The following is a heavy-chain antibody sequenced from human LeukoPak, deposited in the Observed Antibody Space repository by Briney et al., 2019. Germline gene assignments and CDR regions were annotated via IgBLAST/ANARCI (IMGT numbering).Heavy chain of an antibody. D-gene: IGHD2-15*01. CDR2: ISSSSSYI. CDR3: ASLPATATPFDP. J-gene: IGHJ5*02. V-gene: IGHV3-21*01. Sequence: GGSLRLSCAASGFTFSSYSMNWVRQAPGKGLEWVSSISSSSSYIYYADSVKGRFAISRDNAKNSLYLQMNSLRAEDTAVYYCASLPATATPFDPWGQGTLVTVSS. CDR1: GFTFSSYS.